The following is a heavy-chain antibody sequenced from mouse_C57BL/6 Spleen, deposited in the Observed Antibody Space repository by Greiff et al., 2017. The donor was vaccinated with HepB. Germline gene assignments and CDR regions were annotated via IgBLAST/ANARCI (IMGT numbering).Heavy chain of an antibody. J-gene: IGHJ2*01. CDR1: GFTFSDYG. Sequence: EVKLVESGGGLVKPGGSLKLSCAASGFTFSDYGMHWVRQAPEKGLEWVSYISSGSSTIYYADTVKGRFTISRDNAKNTLFLQMTSLRFEDTAMYYCARAGGFDYWGQGTTLTVSS. CDR3: ARAGGFDY. CDR2: ISSGSSTI. V-gene: IGHV5-17*01.